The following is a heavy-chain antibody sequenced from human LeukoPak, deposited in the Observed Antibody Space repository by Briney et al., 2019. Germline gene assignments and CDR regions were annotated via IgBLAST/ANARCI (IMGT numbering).Heavy chain of an antibody. V-gene: IGHV3-11*01. CDR3: ARDRLSSSGYYYGSGSYPHFDY. Sequence: GGSLRLSCAASGFTFSDYYMSWIRQAPGKGLEWVSHISSSGIDIYYADSVKGRFTISRDNAKNSLYVQMNSLRVEDTAVYYCARDRLSSSGYYYGSGSYPHFDYWGQGTLVTVSS. J-gene: IGHJ4*02. D-gene: IGHD3-10*01. CDR2: ISSSGIDI. CDR1: GFTFSDYY.